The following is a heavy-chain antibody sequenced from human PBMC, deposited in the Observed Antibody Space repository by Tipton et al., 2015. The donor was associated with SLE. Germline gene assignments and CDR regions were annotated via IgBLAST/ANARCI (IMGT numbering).Heavy chain of an antibody. CDR2: IFFSGST. CDR3: ARSGGTYYYDSTVAS. V-gene: IGHV4-59*13. CDR1: GGSISSSS. Sequence: LLLSFPVSGGSISSSSWSWIRQSPRQGLEWIGYIFFSGSTSSHPSLKRRVPISVATSKNQFSLSLSSVTAADTAVYYCARSGGTYYYDSTVASWGQGSRGTV. D-gene: IGHD3-22*01. J-gene: IGHJ5*02.